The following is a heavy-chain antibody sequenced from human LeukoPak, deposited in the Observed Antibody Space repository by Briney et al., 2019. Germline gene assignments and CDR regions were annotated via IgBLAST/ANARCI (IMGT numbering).Heavy chain of an antibody. CDR1: GYTLTELS. CDR2: FDPEDGET. CDR3: ATVVVTAPGEDYFDY. J-gene: IGHJ4*02. D-gene: IGHD2-21*02. V-gene: IGHV1-24*01. Sequence: ASVKVSCKVSGYTLTELSMHWVRQAPGKGLEWMGGFDPEDGETIYAQKSQGRVTMTEDTSTDTAYMELSSLRSEDTAVYYCATVVVTAPGEDYFDYWGQGTLVTVSS.